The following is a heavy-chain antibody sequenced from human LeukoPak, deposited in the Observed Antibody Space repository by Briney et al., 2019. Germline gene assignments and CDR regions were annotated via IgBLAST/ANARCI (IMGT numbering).Heavy chain of an antibody. D-gene: IGHD2-2*01. V-gene: IGHV1-69*13. Sequence: ASVKVSCKASGGTFSSYAISWVRQAPGQGLEWMGGIIPIFGTANYAQKFQGRVTITADESTSTAYMELSSLRSEDTAVYYCARETGYCSSTSCPRNTNWFDPWGQGTLVTVSS. CDR3: ARETGYCSSTSCPRNTNWFDP. CDR2: IIPIFGTA. CDR1: GGTFSSYA. J-gene: IGHJ5*02.